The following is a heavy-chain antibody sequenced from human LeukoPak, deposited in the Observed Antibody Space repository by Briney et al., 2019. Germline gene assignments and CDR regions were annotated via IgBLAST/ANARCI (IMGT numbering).Heavy chain of an antibody. CDR3: AADSSSSHATFDY. CDR1: GGTFSSYA. V-gene: IGHV1-69*05. J-gene: IGHJ4*02. D-gene: IGHD6-6*01. CDR2: IIPIFGTA. Sequence: ASVKVSCKASGGTFSSYAISWVRQAPGQGLEWMGGIIPIFGTANYAQKFQGRVTITTDESTSTAYMELSSLRSEDTAVYYCAADSSSSHATFDYWGQGTLATVSS.